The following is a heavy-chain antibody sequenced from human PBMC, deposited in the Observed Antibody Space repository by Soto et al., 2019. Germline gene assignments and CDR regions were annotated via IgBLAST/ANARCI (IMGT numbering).Heavy chain of an antibody. Sequence: QVQLQESGPGLVKPSETLSLTCTVSGGSISSYYWSWIRQPPGKGLEWIGYIYYSRSTNYNPSLKSLVTISVDTSKNPFSLKLSSVTAADTAVYYCARALDYGDYAVDFWGQGTLVSVSS. V-gene: IGHV4-59*01. CDR3: ARALDYGDYAVDF. CDR2: IYYSRST. D-gene: IGHD4-17*01. J-gene: IGHJ4*02. CDR1: GGSISSYY.